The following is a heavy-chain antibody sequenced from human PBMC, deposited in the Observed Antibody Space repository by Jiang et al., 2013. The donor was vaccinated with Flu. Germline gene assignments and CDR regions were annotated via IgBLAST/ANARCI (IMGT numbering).Heavy chain of an antibody. V-gene: IGHV3-30-3*01. J-gene: IGHJ4*02. CDR3: ARDHYRGSLVVITLFDY. D-gene: IGHD3-22*01. CDR2: ISYDGSNK. Sequence: VQLVESGGGVVQPGRSLRLSCAASGFTFSSYAMHWVRQAPGKGLEWVAVISYDGSNKYYADSVKGRFTISRDNSKNTLYLQMNSLRAEDTAVYYCARDHYRGSLVVITLFDYWGQGTLVTVSS. CDR1: GFTFSSYA.